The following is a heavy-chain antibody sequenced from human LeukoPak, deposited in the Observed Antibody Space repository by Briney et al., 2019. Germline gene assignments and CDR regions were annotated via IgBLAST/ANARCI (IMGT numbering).Heavy chain of an antibody. CDR2: ISVSGENT. CDR1: GFTFSSYA. V-gene: IGHV3-23*01. Sequence: GGSLRLSCAASGFTFSSYAMTWVRQAPGKGLRWDSTISVSGENTYYAGSVKGRFTISRDISKSTLYLQMNSLRDEDTALYYCAKYGSGTYYNGLHWGQGTLVTVSS. CDR3: AKYGSGTYYNGLH. D-gene: IGHD3-10*01. J-gene: IGHJ4*02.